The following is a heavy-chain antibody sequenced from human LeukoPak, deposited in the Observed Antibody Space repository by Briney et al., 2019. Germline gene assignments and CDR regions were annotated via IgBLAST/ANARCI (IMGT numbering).Heavy chain of an antibody. CDR1: GFTFSSYE. J-gene: IGHJ4*02. CDR3: ARVPRWYVIDY. D-gene: IGHD4-23*01. V-gene: IGHV3-48*03. CDR2: ISSSGSTI. Sequence: PGGSLRLSCAASGFTFSSYEMKWVRQAPGKGLEWVSYISSSGSTIYYADSVKGRFTISRDNAKNSLYLQMNSLRAEDTAVYYCARVPRWYVIDYWGQGTLATVSS.